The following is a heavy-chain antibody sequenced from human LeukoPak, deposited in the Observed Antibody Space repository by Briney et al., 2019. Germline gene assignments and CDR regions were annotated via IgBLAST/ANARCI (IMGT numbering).Heavy chain of an antibody. V-gene: IGHV1-69*01. CDR3: ARERYCSGGSCYSGALDT. J-gene: IGHJ3*02. CDR1: GGTFSSYA. D-gene: IGHD2-15*01. CDR2: IIPIFGTA. Sequence: SVKVPCKASGGTFSSYAISWVRQAPGQGLEWMGGIIPIFGTANYAQKFQGRVTITADESTSTAYMELSSLRSDDRAVYYCARERYCSGGSCYSGALDTWGQGTMVTVSS.